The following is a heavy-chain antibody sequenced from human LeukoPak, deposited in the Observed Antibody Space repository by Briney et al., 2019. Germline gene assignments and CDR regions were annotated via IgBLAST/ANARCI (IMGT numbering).Heavy chain of an antibody. D-gene: IGHD3-16*01. Sequence: GESLRLSCAASGFTFRSYAMSWVRQAPGKGLEWVSSISGIDDYTYYAESVEGRFTISRDNSRCTLYLQLNSLRAEDTAVYYCARNGGSSLYMDVWGKGTTVTISS. J-gene: IGHJ6*03. CDR2: ISGIDDYT. CDR1: GFTFRSYA. CDR3: ARNGGSSLYMDV. V-gene: IGHV3-23*01.